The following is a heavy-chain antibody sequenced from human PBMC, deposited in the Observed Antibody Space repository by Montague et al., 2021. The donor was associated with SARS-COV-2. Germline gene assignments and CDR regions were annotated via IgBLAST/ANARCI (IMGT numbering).Heavy chain of an antibody. V-gene: IGHV4-34*01. CDR3: ASVYTVAYYFDY. J-gene: IGHJ4*02. CDR1: GGSFSGYH. CDR2: VNHSGST. Sequence: SETLSLTCAVYGGSFSGYHWSWIRRPPGKGLEWIGEVNHSGSTXXXPSXKSRVTISVDTSKNQFSLKLSSVTAADTAVYYCASVYTVAYYFDYWGRGTLVTVSS. D-gene: IGHD2-21*01.